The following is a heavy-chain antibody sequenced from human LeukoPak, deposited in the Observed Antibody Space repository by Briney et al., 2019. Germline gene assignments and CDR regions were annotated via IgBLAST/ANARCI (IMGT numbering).Heavy chain of an antibody. Sequence: ASVKVSCKASGYTFTGYYMHWVRQAPGQGLEWMGWINPNSGGTNYAQKFRGRVTMTRDTSISTAYMELSRLRSDDTAVYYCAKAFYGDYGIVDYWGQGTLVTVS. D-gene: IGHD4-17*01. V-gene: IGHV1-2*02. J-gene: IGHJ4*02. CDR2: INPNSGGT. CDR3: AKAFYGDYGIVDY. CDR1: GYTFTGYY.